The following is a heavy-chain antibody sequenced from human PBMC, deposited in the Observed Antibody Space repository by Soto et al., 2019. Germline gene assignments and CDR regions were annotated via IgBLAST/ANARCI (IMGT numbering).Heavy chain of an antibody. CDR1: GGSISSVSYY. CDR2: IYYSGSA. V-gene: IGHV4-39*01. D-gene: IGHD2-2*01. Sequence: QLQLQESGPGLVKPSETLSLTCSVSGGSISSVSYYWGWIRQPPGKGLEWIGGIYYSGSAYYSPSRKSRVTLSVDTSTNQLSLELRSVTAADTAVYYCARLHCNSPNCVPLDPWGQGTLVTVFS. CDR3: ARLHCNSPNCVPLDP. J-gene: IGHJ5*02.